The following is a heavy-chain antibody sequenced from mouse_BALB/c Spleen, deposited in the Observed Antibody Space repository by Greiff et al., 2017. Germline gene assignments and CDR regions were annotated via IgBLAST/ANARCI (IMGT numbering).Heavy chain of an antibody. CDR1: GFTFSSYA. D-gene: IGHD2-4*01. CDR2: ISSGGST. CDR3: ARKMGYDYDEAWFAY. Sequence: EVKVVESGGGLVKPGGSLKLSCAASGFTFSSYAMSWVRQTPEKRLEWVASISSGGSTYYPDSVKGRFTISRDNARNILYLQMSSLRSEDTAMYYCARKMGYDYDEAWFAYWGQGTLVTVSA. V-gene: IGHV5-6-5*01. J-gene: IGHJ3*01.